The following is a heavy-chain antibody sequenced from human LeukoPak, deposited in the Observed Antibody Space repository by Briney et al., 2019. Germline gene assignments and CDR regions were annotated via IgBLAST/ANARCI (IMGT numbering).Heavy chain of an antibody. CDR3: ARAIQWLAPLDY. CDR2: ISGSGGST. V-gene: IGHV3-23*01. Sequence: GGSLRLSCAASGYTFSSYAMSWVRQAPGKGLEWVSAISGSGGSTYYADSVKGRFTISRDNAKNSLYLQLNSLRAEDTAVYYCARAIQWLAPLDYWGQGTLVIVSS. CDR1: GYTFSSYA. D-gene: IGHD6-19*01. J-gene: IGHJ4*02.